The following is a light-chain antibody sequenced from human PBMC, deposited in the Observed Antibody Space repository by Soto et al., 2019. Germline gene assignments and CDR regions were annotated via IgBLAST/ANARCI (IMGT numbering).Light chain of an antibody. CDR1: SSDVGSYNL. Sequence: QSALTQPASVSGSPGQSITISCTGTSSDVGSYNLVSRYQQHPGKAPKLMIYEGSKRPSGVSNRFSGSKSGNTASLTISGLQAEHEADYYCCSYAGSTTYVVFGGGTKLTVL. CDR2: EGS. J-gene: IGLJ2*01. CDR3: CSYAGSTTYVV. V-gene: IGLV2-23*01.